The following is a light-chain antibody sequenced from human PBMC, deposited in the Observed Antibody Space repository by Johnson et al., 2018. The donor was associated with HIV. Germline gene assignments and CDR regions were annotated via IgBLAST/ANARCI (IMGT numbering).Light chain of an antibody. CDR3: GTWHSSLSAGGV. V-gene: IGLV1-51*02. Sequence: QSVLTQPPSLSAAPGQKVTISCSGRSSNIGNAYVSWYQQLPGTAPKLLIYENDKRPSGIPDRFSGSKSGTSATLAIPGLQTGDEADDYCGTWHSSLSAGGVFGTGTKVTVL. CDR2: END. CDR1: SSNIGNAY. J-gene: IGLJ1*01.